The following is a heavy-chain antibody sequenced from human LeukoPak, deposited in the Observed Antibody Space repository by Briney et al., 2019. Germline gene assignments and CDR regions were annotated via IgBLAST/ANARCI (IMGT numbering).Heavy chain of an antibody. D-gene: IGHD3-9*01. Sequence: PSETLSLTCAVYGGSFSGYYWSWIRQPPGKGLEWIGEINHSGSTNYNPSLKSRVTISVDTSKNQFSLKLSSVTAADTAVYYCARHLRLGYYFDYWGQGTLVTVSS. V-gene: IGHV4-34*01. CDR2: INHSGST. CDR3: ARHLRLGYYFDY. J-gene: IGHJ4*02. CDR1: GGSFSGYY.